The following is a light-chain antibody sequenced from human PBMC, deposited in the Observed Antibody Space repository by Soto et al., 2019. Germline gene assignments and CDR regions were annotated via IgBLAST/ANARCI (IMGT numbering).Light chain of an antibody. Sequence: EIVLTQSPAPLSLSPGDRATLSCRASQSVSSYLAWYQQKPGQAPRLLIYDASNRSTGIPARFSGSGSGTDFTLTISSLAPEDFAVYYCQQRSNWSLTFGGGTKVEIK. CDR1: QSVSSY. CDR3: QQRSNWSLT. CDR2: DAS. V-gene: IGKV3-11*01. J-gene: IGKJ4*01.